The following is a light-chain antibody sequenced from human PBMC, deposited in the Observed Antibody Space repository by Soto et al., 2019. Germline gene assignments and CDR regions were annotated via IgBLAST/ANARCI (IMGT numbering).Light chain of an antibody. V-gene: IGKV1-5*01. CDR3: QQFNNYPLT. Sequence: DIQMTQSPSTLSSSVGDSVTVTCRASQSVSTWLAWYQQKPGKAPKLLIYDASSLESGVPSRFSGSGSGTDFTLTISSLEPEDFAIYYCQQFNNYPLTFGQGTRLEIK. CDR1: QSVSTW. J-gene: IGKJ5*01. CDR2: DAS.